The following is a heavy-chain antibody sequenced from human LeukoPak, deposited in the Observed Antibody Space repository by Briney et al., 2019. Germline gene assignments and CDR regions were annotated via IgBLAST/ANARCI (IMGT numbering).Heavy chain of an antibody. J-gene: IGHJ4*02. Sequence: GGSLRLSCAASGFTFSSYDMHWVRQATGKGLEWVSAIGTAGDTYYPGSVKGRFTISRENAKNSLYLQMNSLRAEDTAVYYCARDLGYCTNGVCHTRFDYWGQGTLVAVSS. V-gene: IGHV3-13*01. CDR3: ARDLGYCTNGVCHTRFDY. D-gene: IGHD2-8*01. CDR2: IGTAGDT. CDR1: GFTFSSYD.